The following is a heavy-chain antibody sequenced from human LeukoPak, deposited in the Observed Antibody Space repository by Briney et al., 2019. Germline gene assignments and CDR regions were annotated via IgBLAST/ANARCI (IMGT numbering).Heavy chain of an antibody. J-gene: IGHJ4*02. CDR2: IHFSGGT. V-gene: IGHV4-39*07. CDR1: GGSFSSGTFY. CDR3: ARAPSGCGGICPFDW. Sequence: PSETLSLTCTFSGGSFSSGTFYWAWIRQPPGKGLEWIGSIHFSGGTYYNPSLKSRVTLSLDTSKNQFSLKLTSVTAADTAVYYCARAPSGCGGICPFDWWGQGNLVTVSS. D-gene: IGHD2-15*01.